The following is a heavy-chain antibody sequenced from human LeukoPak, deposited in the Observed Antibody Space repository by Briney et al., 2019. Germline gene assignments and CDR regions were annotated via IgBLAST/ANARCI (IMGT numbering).Heavy chain of an antibody. Sequence: PSETLSLTCTVSGGSISSSSYYWGWIRQPPGKGLEWIGSIYYSGSTYYNPSLKSRVTISVDTSKNQFSLKLSSVTAADTAVYYCARGEVLRFLGRLLPNPHYYYMDVWGKGTTVTVSS. CDR3: ARGEVLRFLGRLLPNPHYYYMDV. CDR1: GGSISSSSYY. CDR2: IYYSGST. D-gene: IGHD3-3*01. V-gene: IGHV4-39*07. J-gene: IGHJ6*03.